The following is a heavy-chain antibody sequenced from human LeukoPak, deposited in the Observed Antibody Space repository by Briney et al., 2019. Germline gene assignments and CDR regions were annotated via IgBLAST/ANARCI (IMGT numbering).Heavy chain of an antibody. D-gene: IGHD3-22*01. CDR1: GYTFTSYD. V-gene: IGHV1-8*01. CDR2: MNPNSGNT. J-gene: IGHJ1*01. Sequence: ASVKVSCKASGYTFTSYDINWVRQATGQGLEWMGWMNPNSGNTGYAQKFQGRVTMTRNTSISTAYMELSSLRSEDTAVYYCARVPLHDRNDYYYPHWGQGTVVTVSS. CDR3: ARVPLHDRNDYYYPH.